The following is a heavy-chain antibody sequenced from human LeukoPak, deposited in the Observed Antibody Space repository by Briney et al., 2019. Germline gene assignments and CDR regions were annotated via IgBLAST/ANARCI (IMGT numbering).Heavy chain of an antibody. CDR1: GGTFSSYA. V-gene: IGHV1-69*04. Sequence: SVKVSFKASGGTFSSYAISWVRQAPGQGLEWMGRIIPILGIANYAQKFQGRVTITADKSTSTAYMELSSLRSEDTAVYYCARGGGDLTNFDYWGQGTLVTVSS. J-gene: IGHJ4*02. D-gene: IGHD2-21*02. CDR2: IIPILGIA. CDR3: ARGGGDLTNFDY.